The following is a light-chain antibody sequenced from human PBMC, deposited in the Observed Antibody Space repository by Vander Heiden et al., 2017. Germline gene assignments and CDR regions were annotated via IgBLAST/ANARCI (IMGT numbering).Light chain of an antibody. CDR2: GAS. CDR1: PSLTSGY. V-gene: IGKV3-20*01. CDR3: QHYGGSPLFT. J-gene: IGKJ3*01. Sequence: VVLTQSPGTLSLSPGERATLACTASPSLTSGYLAWYQQKPGQAPRLVISGASSRATGIPDRFYGSGSGTDFTLTISRLEPEDSAVYYCQHYGGSPLFTFGPGTKVDIK.